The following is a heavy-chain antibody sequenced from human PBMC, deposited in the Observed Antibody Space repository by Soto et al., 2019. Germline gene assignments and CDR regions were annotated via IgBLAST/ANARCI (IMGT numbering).Heavy chain of an antibody. CDR1: GYSFTSYW. J-gene: IGHJ6*02. Sequence: GESLKISCKGSGYSFTSYWIGWVRQMPGKGLEWMGIIYPGDSDTSYSPSFQGQVTISADKSISTAYLQWSSLKASDTAMYYCARLVGSTSPKATDYGMDVWGQGTTVTVS. CDR2: IYPGDSDT. CDR3: ARLVGSTSPKATDYGMDV. V-gene: IGHV5-51*01. D-gene: IGHD2-2*01.